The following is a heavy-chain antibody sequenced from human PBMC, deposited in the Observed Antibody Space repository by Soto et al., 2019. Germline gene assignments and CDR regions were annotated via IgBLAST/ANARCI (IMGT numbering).Heavy chain of an antibody. Sequence: QVQLVQSGAEVKKPGSSVKVSCKASGGTFSSYAISWVRQAPGQGLEWMGGIIPIFGTANYAQKFQGRVTITADESTSTAYMELSSLRSEDTAVYYCARGDKITMVRGVIISPLGDFDYWGQGTLVTVSS. CDR3: ARGDKITMVRGVIISPLGDFDY. CDR1: GGTFSSYA. V-gene: IGHV1-69*01. CDR2: IIPIFGTA. D-gene: IGHD3-10*01. J-gene: IGHJ4*02.